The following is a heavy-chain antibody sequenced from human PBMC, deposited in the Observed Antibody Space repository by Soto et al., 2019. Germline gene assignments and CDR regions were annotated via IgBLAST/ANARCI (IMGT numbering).Heavy chain of an antibody. V-gene: IGHV3-21*02. Sequence: EVQLVESGGGLVKHGGSLRLSCAGSGFTFSSYKINWVRQAPGKGLEWVSSIGSSDIYTYYADSLKGRLIISRDNANNSVYLQINSLRAEDTAVYYCARDQVGMDVWGQGTPVTVSS. CDR2: IGSSDIYT. CDR3: ARDQVGMDV. J-gene: IGHJ6*02. CDR1: GFTFSSYK.